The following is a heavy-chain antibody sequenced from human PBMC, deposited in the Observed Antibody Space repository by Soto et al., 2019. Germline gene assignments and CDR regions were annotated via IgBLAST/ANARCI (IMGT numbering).Heavy chain of an antibody. Sequence: PSETLSLTCTVSVGSISSDYYHWTWIRQSPERGLEWIGYTHHSGSILYNPSLKSRVTISVDTSKNQFSLHLSSVTAADTAVYFCAREDDGGDTLDVWGQGTTVTVSS. D-gene: IGHD2-21*02. CDR3: AREDDGGDTLDV. V-gene: IGHV4-30-4*08. J-gene: IGHJ6*02. CDR1: VGSISSDYYH. CDR2: THHSGSI.